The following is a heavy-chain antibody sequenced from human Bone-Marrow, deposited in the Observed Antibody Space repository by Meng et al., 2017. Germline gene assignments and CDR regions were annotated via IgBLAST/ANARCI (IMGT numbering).Heavy chain of an antibody. V-gene: IGHV3-15*01. CDR1: GFTFSNAW. CDR2: IKSKTDGGTT. CDR3: MADASTAAPHYYYGMDI. J-gene: IGHJ6*02. D-gene: IGHD4-17*01. Sequence: GESLKISCAASGFTFSNAWMSWIRQAPGKGLEWVGRIKSKTDGGTTDYAAPVQGRFTISRDDSKNTLYLQMNSLKTEDAAVYYCMADASTAAPHYYYGMDIWGQGTTVTVSS.